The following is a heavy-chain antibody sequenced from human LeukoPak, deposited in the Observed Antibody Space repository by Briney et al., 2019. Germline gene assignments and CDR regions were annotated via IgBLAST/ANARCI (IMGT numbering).Heavy chain of an antibody. CDR2: ISSGSSYI. Sequence: GGSLRLSCAASGFTFSNYSMNWVREAPGKGLEWVSSISSGSSYIYYADSVKGRFTISRDNAKNSLYLQMNSLRAEDTAVYYCARDKNGHFDYWGQGTLVTVSS. CDR3: ARDKNGHFDY. J-gene: IGHJ4*02. CDR1: GFTFSNYS. V-gene: IGHV3-21*01. D-gene: IGHD2-8*01.